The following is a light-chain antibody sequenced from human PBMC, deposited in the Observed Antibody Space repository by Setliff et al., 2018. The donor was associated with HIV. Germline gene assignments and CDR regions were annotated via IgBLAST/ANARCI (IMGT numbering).Light chain of an antibody. CDR2: RNN. J-gene: IGLJ1*01. Sequence: QSALAQPPSASGTPGQRVTISCSGSSSNIGSNTVNWYQQLPGTAPKLLIYRNNQRPSGVPDRFSGSKSGTSATLAISGLQSDDETEYYCAAWDDSLSGYVFGTGTKVTVL. CDR1: SSNIGSNT. CDR3: AAWDDSLSGYV. V-gene: IGLV1-44*01.